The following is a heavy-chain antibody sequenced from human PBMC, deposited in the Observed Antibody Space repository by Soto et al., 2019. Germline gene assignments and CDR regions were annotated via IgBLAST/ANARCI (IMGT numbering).Heavy chain of an antibody. V-gene: IGHV4-61*01. CDR2: IYYSGTT. J-gene: IGHJ4*02. D-gene: IGHD3-16*01. Sequence: QVQLQESGPGLVKPSETLSLTCAVSGDSVSNDNYYWSWILQPPGKGLEWIGYIYYSGTTNYNSYLKGRLSLSVYMAKNQFSLKLASVTAADTAVYFCARSQRGRTAFTFDYWGQGALVTVSS. CDR3: ARSQRGRTAFTFDY. CDR1: GDSVSNDNYY.